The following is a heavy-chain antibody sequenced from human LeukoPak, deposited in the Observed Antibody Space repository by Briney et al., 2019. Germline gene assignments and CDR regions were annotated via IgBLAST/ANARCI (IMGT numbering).Heavy chain of an antibody. D-gene: IGHD4-23*01. CDR1: GGSISSTTYY. CDR3: ARAYGGNSQYFQH. Sequence: SETLSLTCTVSGGSISSTTYYWDWIRQPPGKGLEWIGTIYYSGSTNYNPSLKSRVTISLDTSKNQFSLKLSSVTAADTAVYYCARAYGGNSQYFQHWGQGTLVTVSS. CDR2: IYYSGST. V-gene: IGHV4-39*07. J-gene: IGHJ1*01.